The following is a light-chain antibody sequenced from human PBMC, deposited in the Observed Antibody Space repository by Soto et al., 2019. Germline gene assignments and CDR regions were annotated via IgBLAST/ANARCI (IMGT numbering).Light chain of an antibody. CDR2: DAS. V-gene: IGKV1-33*01. CDR3: QQYVNLPLT. J-gene: IGKJ4*01. Sequence: DIRMTQSPSSLSASVRDRVTITCQASQDIKNYLNWYQQKPGKAPKLLIFDASKLETGVPSRFNGSGSGTYFTFTISSLQPEDFATYYCQQYVNLPLTFGGGTKVELK. CDR1: QDIKNY.